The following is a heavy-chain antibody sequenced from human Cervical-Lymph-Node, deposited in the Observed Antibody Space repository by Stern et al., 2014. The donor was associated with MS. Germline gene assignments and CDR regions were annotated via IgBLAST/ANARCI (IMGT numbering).Heavy chain of an antibody. CDR2: IRQDESER. Sequence: EVKLVESGGDLVQPGGSLRLSCAVSGFSFSNYWMTWVRQAPGKGLEWVANIRQDESERYYGDSVKGRFTISRDNAEGSLYLQMNSLRVEDTAIYYCARGSSGWYPLYYFDYWGQGTLVTISS. CDR1: GFSFSNYW. CDR3: ARGSSGWYPLYYFDY. J-gene: IGHJ4*02. D-gene: IGHD6-13*01. V-gene: IGHV3-7*01.